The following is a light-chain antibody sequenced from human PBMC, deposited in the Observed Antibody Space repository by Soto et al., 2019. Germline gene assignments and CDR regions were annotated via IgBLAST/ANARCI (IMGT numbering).Light chain of an antibody. Sequence: EIALTQSPGTLSLSPGERATLSCRASQSVSSSYLAWYQQKPGQAPRLLIYGASSRATGIPDRFSGSGSGTDFTLTISRLEPEDFAVYYCQQYGSSPRLFGGGTKVEIK. V-gene: IGKV3-20*01. J-gene: IGKJ4*01. CDR3: QQYGSSPRL. CDR2: GAS. CDR1: QSVSSSY.